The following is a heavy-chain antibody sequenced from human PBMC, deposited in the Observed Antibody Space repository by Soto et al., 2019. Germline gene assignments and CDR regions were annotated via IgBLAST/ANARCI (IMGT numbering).Heavy chain of an antibody. CDR3: ARGITMVRGAYYFDY. CDR2: INHSGST. J-gene: IGHJ4*02. D-gene: IGHD3-10*01. V-gene: IGHV4-34*01. Sequence: PSETLSLTYAVYGGSFSGYYWSWIRQPPGKGLEWIGEINHSGSTNYNPSLKSRVTISVDTSKNQFSLKLSSVTAADTAVYYCARGITMVRGAYYFDYWGQGTLVTVSS. CDR1: GGSFSGYY.